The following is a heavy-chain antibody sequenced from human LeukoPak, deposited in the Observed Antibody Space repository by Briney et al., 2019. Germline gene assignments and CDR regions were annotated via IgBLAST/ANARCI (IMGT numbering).Heavy chain of an antibody. CDR1: GFTFSSYE. CDR2: ISSSGSTI. CDR3: ARAVPTGYSSGWSVFDY. V-gene: IGHV3-48*03. Sequence: PGGSLRLSCAASGFTFSSYEMNWVRQAPGKGLEWVSYISSSGSTIYYADSVKGRFTISRDNAKNSLYLQMNSLRAEDTAVYYRARAVPTGYSSGWSVFDYWGQGTLVTVSS. D-gene: IGHD6-19*01. J-gene: IGHJ4*02.